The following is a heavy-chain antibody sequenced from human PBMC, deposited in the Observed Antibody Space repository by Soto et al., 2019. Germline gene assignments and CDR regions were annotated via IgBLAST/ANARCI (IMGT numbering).Heavy chain of an antibody. CDR3: ARGYYDTSDYYQFFDY. J-gene: IGHJ4*02. V-gene: IGHV4-59*01. Sequence: SETLSLTCTVSGDSMSGYYWSWIRQFPGKGLEWIGYIHYSGSTNYNPSLKSRVTVSLDTSKKQFSLRVSSVTAADTAMFFCARGYYDTSDYYQFFDYWGQGTLVTVSS. CDR1: GDSMSGYY. D-gene: IGHD3-22*01. CDR2: IHYSGST.